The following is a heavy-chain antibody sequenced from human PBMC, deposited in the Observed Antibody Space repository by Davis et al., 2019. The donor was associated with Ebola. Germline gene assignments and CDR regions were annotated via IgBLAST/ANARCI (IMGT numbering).Heavy chain of an antibody. CDR3: ISTSPSHIDY. V-gene: IGHV3-73*01. CDR2: IRSKANSYAT. Sequence: PGGSLRLSCAASGFTFSGSAMHWVRQASGKGLEWVGRIRSKANSYATAYAASVKGRFTISRDDSKNTAYLQMNSLKTEDTAVYYCISTSPSHIDYWGQGTLVTVSS. CDR1: GFTFSGSA. D-gene: IGHD2-2*01. J-gene: IGHJ4*02.